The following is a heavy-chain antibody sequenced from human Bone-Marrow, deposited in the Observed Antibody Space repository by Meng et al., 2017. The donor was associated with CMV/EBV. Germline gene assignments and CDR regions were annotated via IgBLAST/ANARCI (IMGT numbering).Heavy chain of an antibody. CDR2: IIPIVGTA. D-gene: IGHD2-2*02. CDR1: GGTFSSYS. Sequence: SVKVSCKASGGTFSSYSISWVRQAPGQGLEWMGGIIPIVGTANYAQKFQGRVTITTDESTSTAYMELSSLRSEDTAVYYCARGRQGYYSSSSCYNFDYWGQGTLVTVSS. J-gene: IGHJ4*02. V-gene: IGHV1-69*05. CDR3: ARGRQGYYSSSSCYNFDY.